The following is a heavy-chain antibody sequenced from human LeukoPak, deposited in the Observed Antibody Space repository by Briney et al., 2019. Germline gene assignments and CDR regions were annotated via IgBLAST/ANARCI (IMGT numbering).Heavy chain of an antibody. CDR1: GFTFSDYA. J-gene: IGHJ5*02. V-gene: IGHV3-64D*09. CDR2: ISSNGDST. D-gene: IGHD3-3*01. CDR3: VKSASSFGANWFDP. Sequence: GGSLRLSCSASGFTFSDYAMHWVRQAPGKGLEYVSAISSNGDSTYYADSVKGRFIISRDNSKNSLSLQMSSLRPEDTAVYYCVKSASSFGANWFDPWGQGTLVTVSS.